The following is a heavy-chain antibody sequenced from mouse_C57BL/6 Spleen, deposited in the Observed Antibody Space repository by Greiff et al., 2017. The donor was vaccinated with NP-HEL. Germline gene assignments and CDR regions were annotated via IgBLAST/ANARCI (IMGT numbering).Heavy chain of an antibody. CDR2: INPSNGGT. CDR3: ARRWAIYYGNPPAFAY. CDR1: GYTFTSYW. D-gene: IGHD2-1*01. V-gene: IGHV1-53*01. J-gene: IGHJ3*01. Sequence: QVQLKQPGTELVKPGASVKLSCKASGYTFTSYWMHWVKQRPGQGLEWIGNINPSNGGTNYNEKFKSKATLTVDKSSSTAYMQLSSLTSEDSAVYYCARRWAIYYGNPPAFAYWGQGTLVTVSA.